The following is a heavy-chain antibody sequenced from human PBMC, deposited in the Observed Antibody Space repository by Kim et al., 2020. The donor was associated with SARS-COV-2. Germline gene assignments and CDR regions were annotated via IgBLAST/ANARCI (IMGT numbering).Heavy chain of an antibody. CDR3: ARKFSDTYTSFYFGP. Sequence: GGSLRLSCAASGFTFSSFWMSWVRQAPGKGLEWVANIRQDGREIKYVDSVKGRFTISRDNAKNSLYLQMNSLRAEDTALYYCARKFSDTYTSFYFGPWGQGALVTVSS. D-gene: IGHD2-2*02. CDR2: IRQDGREI. V-gene: IGHV3-7*03. J-gene: IGHJ5*02. CDR1: GFTFSSFW.